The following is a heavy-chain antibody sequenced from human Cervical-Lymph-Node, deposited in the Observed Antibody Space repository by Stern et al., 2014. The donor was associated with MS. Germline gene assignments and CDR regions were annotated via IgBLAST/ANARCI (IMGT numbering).Heavy chain of an antibody. CDR2: IYYIGTT. CDR1: GGSISNYY. V-gene: IGHV4-59*08. J-gene: IGHJ4*02. D-gene: IGHD2-21*02. CDR3: ARHGDTSFVY. Sequence: QVQLVQSGPGLVQPSETLSLTCTVSGGSISNYYWSWIRQPPGKGLEWIGYIYYIGTTNYNPSLMSRVTISVDTSKNQFSLRLSSVSVADTAVYYCARHGDTSFVYWGQGTLVTISS.